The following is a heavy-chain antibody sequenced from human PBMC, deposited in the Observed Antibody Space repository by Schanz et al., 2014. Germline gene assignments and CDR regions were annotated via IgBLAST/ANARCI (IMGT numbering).Heavy chain of an antibody. Sequence: QVQLVQSGAEVKKPGASVKVSCKASGYTFTSHGISWVRQAPGQGLEWMGWISAYTNNTNYAQKVQGRVTMTTDTSTGTAYMELRSLRSDDTAVYYCARDRRRYCSTASCLHDNWFDPWVQGTLVIVTA. CDR1: GYTFTSHG. V-gene: IGHV1-18*01. CDR2: ISAYTNNT. CDR3: ARDRRRYCSTASCLHDNWFDP. J-gene: IGHJ5*02. D-gene: IGHD2-2*01.